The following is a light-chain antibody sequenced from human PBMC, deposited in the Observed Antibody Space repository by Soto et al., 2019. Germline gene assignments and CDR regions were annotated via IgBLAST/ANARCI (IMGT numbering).Light chain of an antibody. CDR1: QSVSSS. Sequence: VFTQSPGSLSLSPGESATLSFRAIQSVSSSLAWYQQNPGQAPRLLIYGASTRATGIPASFSGSGSGTDFTLPINSLQSEDFAVYYCQQYNNSWTFGQGTKVDIK. CDR3: QQYNNSWT. V-gene: IGKV3-15*01. J-gene: IGKJ1*01. CDR2: GAS.